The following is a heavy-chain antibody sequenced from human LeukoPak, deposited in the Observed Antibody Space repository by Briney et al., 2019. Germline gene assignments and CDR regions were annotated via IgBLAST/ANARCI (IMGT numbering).Heavy chain of an antibody. D-gene: IGHD3-3*01. J-gene: IGHJ4*02. Sequence: SETLSLTCAVYGGSFSGYYWSWIRQPPGKGLEWIGEINHSGSTNCNPSLKSRVTISVDTSKNQFSLKLGSVTAADTAVYYCAREFLEWLPDYWGQGTLVTVSS. CDR3: AREFLEWLPDY. CDR1: GGSFSGYY. CDR2: INHSGST. V-gene: IGHV4-34*01.